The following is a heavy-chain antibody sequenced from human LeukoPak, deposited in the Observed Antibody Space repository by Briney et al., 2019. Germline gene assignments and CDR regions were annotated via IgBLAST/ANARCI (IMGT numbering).Heavy chain of an antibody. Sequence: GESLKISCKGSGYTFNNYWIGWVRQMPGKGLEWMGIIYPGDSDTRYSPSFQGQVTISADRSISTAYLQWSSLKASDTAMYYCARPYGSGSYYKPFDIWGQGTMVTVSS. CDR1: GYTFNNYW. V-gene: IGHV5-51*01. CDR3: ARPYGSGSYYKPFDI. D-gene: IGHD3-10*01. CDR2: IYPGDSDT. J-gene: IGHJ3*02.